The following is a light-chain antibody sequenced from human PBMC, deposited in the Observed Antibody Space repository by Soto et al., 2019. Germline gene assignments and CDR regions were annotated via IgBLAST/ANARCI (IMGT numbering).Light chain of an antibody. CDR1: QSISNY. CDR3: QQNYNLPPWT. V-gene: IGKV1-39*01. Sequence: DIQMTQSPSSLSASVGDRVTITCRASQSISNYLDWYQVKPGKAPKLLIYATSILQSGVPSRFSGSGSGIDFTLTISNLQPEDFATYFCQQNYNLPPWTFGQGTKVEV. CDR2: ATS. J-gene: IGKJ1*01.